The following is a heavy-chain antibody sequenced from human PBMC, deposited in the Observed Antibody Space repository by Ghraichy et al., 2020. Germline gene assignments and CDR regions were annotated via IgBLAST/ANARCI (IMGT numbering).Heavy chain of an antibody. CDR1: GGSISSSSYY. Sequence: SETLSLTCTVSGGSISSSSYYWGWIRQPPGKGLEWIGSIYYSGSTYYNPSLKSRVTISVDTSKNQFSLKLSSVTAADTAVYYCARHSLGGTAHGFDYWGQGTLVTVSS. D-gene: IGHD3-16*01. CDR2: IYYSGST. V-gene: IGHV4-39*07. CDR3: ARHSLGGTAHGFDY. J-gene: IGHJ4*02.